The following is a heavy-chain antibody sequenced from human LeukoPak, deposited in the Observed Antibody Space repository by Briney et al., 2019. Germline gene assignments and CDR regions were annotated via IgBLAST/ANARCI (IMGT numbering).Heavy chain of an antibody. V-gene: IGHV4-59*01. CDR2: IYYSGST. J-gene: IGHJ5*02. D-gene: IGHD1-14*01. Sequence: SETLSLTCTVSGGSISSYYWSWIRQPPGKGLEWIGYIYYSGSTNYNPSLKSRVTISVDTSKNQFSLKLSSVTAADTAVYYCASTIRRDWFDPWGQGTLVTVSS. CDR1: GGSISSYY. CDR3: ASTIRRDWFDP.